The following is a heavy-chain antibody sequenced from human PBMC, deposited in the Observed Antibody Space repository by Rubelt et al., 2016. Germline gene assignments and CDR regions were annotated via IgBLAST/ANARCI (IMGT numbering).Heavy chain of an antibody. V-gene: IGHV4-39*01. J-gene: IGHJ4*02. CDR3: ARRGAIFGVVIYFDY. D-gene: IGHD3-3*01. Sequence: QLRESGPGLVKPSETLSLACTVSGASVTSSGVYWCWVRQPPGEGLEWLRGPYYGGSVYYNPSLRSRVTISVDTSKNQFSLKVTSVTAADTAVYYCARRGAIFGVVIYFDYWGQGTLVTVSS. CDR2: PYYGGSV. CDR1: GASVTSSGVY.